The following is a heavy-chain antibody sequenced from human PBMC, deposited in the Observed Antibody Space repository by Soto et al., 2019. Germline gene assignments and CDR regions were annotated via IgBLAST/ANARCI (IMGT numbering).Heavy chain of an antibody. CDR2: IIPIFGTA. CDR3: ATSGEREYYHTSGYG. J-gene: IGHJ1*01. V-gene: IGHV1-69*01. D-gene: IGHD3-22*01. CDR1: GGTFSNYA. Sequence: QVQLVQSGAEVKKPGSAVKVSCKASGGTFSNYAINWVRQAPGQGLEWMGGIIPIFGTAKSAQKFQGRVTVTADESTGTAYMELRSLRSDDTAVYFCATSGEREYYHTSGYGWGQGTLVSVSP.